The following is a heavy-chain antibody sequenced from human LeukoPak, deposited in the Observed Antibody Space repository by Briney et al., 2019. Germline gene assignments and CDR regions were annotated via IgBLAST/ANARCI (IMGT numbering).Heavy chain of an antibody. CDR3: ARRPAYDYVWESYRYGLDY. CDR1: GGSFSGYY. J-gene: IGHJ4*02. V-gene: IGHV4-34*01. CDR2: INHSGST. Sequence: SETLSLTCAVYGGSFSGYYWSWIRQPPGKGLEWIGEINHSGSTNYNPSLKSRVTISVDTSKNQFSLKLSSVTAADTAVYYCARRPAYDYVWESYRYGLDYWGQGTLVTVSS. D-gene: IGHD3-16*02.